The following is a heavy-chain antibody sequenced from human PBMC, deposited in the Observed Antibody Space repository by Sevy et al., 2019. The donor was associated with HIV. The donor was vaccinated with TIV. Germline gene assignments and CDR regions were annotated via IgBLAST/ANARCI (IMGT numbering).Heavy chain of an antibody. V-gene: IGHV3-23*01. D-gene: IGHD3-3*01. CDR2: ISGSGGST. CDR1: GFTFSRYA. J-gene: IGHJ4*02. Sequence: GSLRLSCAASGFTFSRYAMSWVRQTPGKGLEWVSTISGSGGSTYYADSVKGRITISRDNSKNTLYLQMNSLRTEDTAVYYCAKGGDYNFWSGYQDYWGQGTLVTVSS. CDR3: AKGGDYNFWSGYQDY.